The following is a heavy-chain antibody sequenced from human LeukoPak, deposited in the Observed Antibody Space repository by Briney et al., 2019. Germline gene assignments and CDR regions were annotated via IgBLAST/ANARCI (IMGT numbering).Heavy chain of an antibody. J-gene: IGHJ3*02. D-gene: IGHD2-21*01. CDR1: GFTFSSYG. CDR3: ARDSPDWSSRAFDI. CDR2: IWYDGSNK. V-gene: IGHV3-33*01. Sequence: GRSLRLSCAASGFTFSSYGMHWVRQAPGKGLEWVAVIWYDGSNKYYADSVKGRFTISRDNAKNSLYLQMNSLRAEDTAVYYCARDSPDWSSRAFDIWGQGTMVTVSS.